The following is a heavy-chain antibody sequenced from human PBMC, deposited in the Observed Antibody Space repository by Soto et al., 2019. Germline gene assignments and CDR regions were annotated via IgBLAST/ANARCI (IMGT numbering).Heavy chain of an antibody. D-gene: IGHD3-3*01. J-gene: IGHJ5*02. CDR2: INHSGST. Sequence: SETLSLTCAVYGGSFSGYYWSWIRQPPGKGLEWIGEINHSGSTNYNPSLKSRVTISVDTSKNQFSLKLSSVTAADTAVYYCARLTYDFWSGYRLLFDPWGQGTLVTVSS. CDR3: ARLTYDFWSGYRLLFDP. CDR1: GGSFSGYY. V-gene: IGHV4-34*01.